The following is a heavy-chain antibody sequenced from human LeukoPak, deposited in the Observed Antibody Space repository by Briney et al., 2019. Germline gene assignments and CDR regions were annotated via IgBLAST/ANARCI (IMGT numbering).Heavy chain of an antibody. V-gene: IGHV3-23*01. Sequence: GGSLRLSCVASGFTFSNYVMTWVRQAPGKGLEWVSYVSESGGTTCYADSVKGRFTISRDNSKNTLYLQMNSPRAEDTAVYYCAKDENYYDSSGYYYESGDAFDIWGQGTMVTVSS. J-gene: IGHJ3*02. D-gene: IGHD3-22*01. CDR1: GFTFSNYV. CDR3: AKDENYYDSSGYYYESGDAFDI. CDR2: VSESGGTT.